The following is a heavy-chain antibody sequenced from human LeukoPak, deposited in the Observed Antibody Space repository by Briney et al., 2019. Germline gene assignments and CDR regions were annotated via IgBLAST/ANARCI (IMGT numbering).Heavy chain of an antibody. Sequence: SETLSLTCAVYGGSFSGYYWSWIRQPPGKGLEWIGEINHSGSTNYNPSLKSRVTISVDTSKNQFSLKLSSVTAADTAVYYYASSVVVPATTRYYYYGMDVWGQGTTVTVSS. CDR1: GGSFSGYY. CDR3: ASSVVVPATTRYYYYGMDV. V-gene: IGHV4-34*01. D-gene: IGHD2-2*01. CDR2: INHSGST. J-gene: IGHJ6*02.